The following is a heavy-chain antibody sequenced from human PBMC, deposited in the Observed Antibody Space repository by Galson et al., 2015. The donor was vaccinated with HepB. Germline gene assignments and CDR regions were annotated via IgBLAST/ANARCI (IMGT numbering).Heavy chain of an antibody. CDR2: IYPGDSDT. CDR1: GYSFTNYW. D-gene: IGHD4-17*01. J-gene: IGHJ6*02. CDR3: VGHDGAYDKNYYYYYGMDV. V-gene: IGHV5-51*01. Sequence: QSGAEVKKPGESLKISCKGSGYSFTNYWIAWVRQMPGKGLEWMGIIYPGDSDTTYSPSFQGQVTISADRSISTAYLQWNSLKASDTAMYFCVGHDGAYDKNYYYYYGMDVWGQGTTVTVSS.